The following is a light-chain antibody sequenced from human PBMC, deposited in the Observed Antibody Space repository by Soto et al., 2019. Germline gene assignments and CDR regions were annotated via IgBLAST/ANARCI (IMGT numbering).Light chain of an antibody. CDR2: DAS. J-gene: IGKJ4*01. Sequence: EIVLKQSPATLSLSPGERATLSCRASQSIDSYLAWFQQKPGQAPRLLIYDASTRATGIPDRFSGSGSGTDFTLTISSLEPEDFAVYYCQKRSNWPPLTFGGGTKVEVK. CDR3: QKRSNWPPLT. CDR1: QSIDSY. V-gene: IGKV3-11*01.